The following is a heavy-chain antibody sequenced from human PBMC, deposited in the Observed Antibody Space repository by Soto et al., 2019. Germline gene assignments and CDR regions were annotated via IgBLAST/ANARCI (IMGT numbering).Heavy chain of an antibody. J-gene: IGHJ3*02. CDR1: GGTFSSYA. V-gene: IGHV1-69*01. CDR3: AASPRCCSSTSWPIDAFDI. Sequence: QVQLVQSGAEVKKPGSSVKVSCKASGGTFSSYAISWVRQAPGQGLEWMGGIIPNFGTANYAQKFQGRVTITADEYTSTAYMELSSLRPEDTAVYYCAASPRCCSSTSWPIDAFDIWGQGTMVTVSS. D-gene: IGHD2-2*01. CDR2: IIPNFGTA.